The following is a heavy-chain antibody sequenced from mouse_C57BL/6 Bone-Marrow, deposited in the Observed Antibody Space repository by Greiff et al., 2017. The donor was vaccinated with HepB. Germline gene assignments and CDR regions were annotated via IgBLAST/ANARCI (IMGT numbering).Heavy chain of an antibody. D-gene: IGHD2-1*01. Sequence: QVQLKQPGAELVKPGASVKMSCKASGYTFTSYWITWVKQRPGQGLEWIGDIYPGSGSTNYNEKFKSKATLTVDTSSSTAYMQLSSLTSEDSAVYYCAREEDYYGNYETWFAYWGQGTLVTVSA. CDR2: IYPGSGST. CDR3: AREEDYYGNYETWFAY. V-gene: IGHV1-55*01. CDR1: GYTFTSYW. J-gene: IGHJ3*01.